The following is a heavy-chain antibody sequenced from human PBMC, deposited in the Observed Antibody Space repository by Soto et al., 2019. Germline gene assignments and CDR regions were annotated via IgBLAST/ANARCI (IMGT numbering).Heavy chain of an antibody. Sequence: EVQMVESGGGLVQPGGSLSLSCSASGFNFSSYSMNWFGEAPRKWLEWVSYISSSSSTIYYADSVKGRFTISRDNAKNSLYLQMNSLSYEDTAVYYCATKNGVSTSRHYYYYGMDVWGQATTVTVSS. J-gene: IGHJ6*02. D-gene: IGHD5-12*01. CDR3: ATKNGVSTSRHYYYYGMDV. V-gene: IGHV3-48*02. CDR1: GFNFSSYS. CDR2: ISSSSSTI.